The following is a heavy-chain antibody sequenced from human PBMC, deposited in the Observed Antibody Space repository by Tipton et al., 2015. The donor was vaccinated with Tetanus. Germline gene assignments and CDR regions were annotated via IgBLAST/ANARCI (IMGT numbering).Heavy chain of an antibody. CDR2: IYSGGST. Sequence: SLRLSCAASGFTVSSNYMSWVRQAPGKGLEWVSVIYSGGSTYYADSVKGRFTISRDNSKNTLYLQMNSLRAEDTAVYYCARDRPSPPREEGNPGASFDIWGQGTMVTVSS. CDR1: GFTVSSNY. V-gene: IGHV3-53*01. CDR3: ARDRPSPPREEGNPGASFDI. D-gene: IGHD1-14*01. J-gene: IGHJ3*02.